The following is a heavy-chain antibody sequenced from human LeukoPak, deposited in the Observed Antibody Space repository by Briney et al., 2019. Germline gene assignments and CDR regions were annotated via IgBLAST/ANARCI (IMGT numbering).Heavy chain of an antibody. CDR2: ISGSGGST. CDR3: AKDQTGYSSSWYGWAFDY. CDR1: GFTFSSYA. D-gene: IGHD6-13*01. Sequence: GGSLRPSCAASGFTFSSYAMSWVRQAPGKGLEWVSAISGSGGSTYYADSVKGRFTISRDNSKNTLYLQMNSLRAEDTAVYYCAKDQTGYSSSWYGWAFDYWGQGTLVTVSS. V-gene: IGHV3-23*01. J-gene: IGHJ4*02.